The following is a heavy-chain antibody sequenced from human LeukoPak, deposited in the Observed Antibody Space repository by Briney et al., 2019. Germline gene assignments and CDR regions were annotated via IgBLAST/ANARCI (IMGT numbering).Heavy chain of an antibody. Sequence: GGSLRPSCAASGFTVNNVYMAWVRQAPGKGLEWVSVIHSDGSTFYADSVKGRFSISRDSSKNTLYLQLTSLRAEDTALYYCVRDRYYYDSSCYYDAFDTWGQGTMVSVSS. CDR3: VRDRYYYDSSCYYDAFDT. D-gene: IGHD3-22*01. J-gene: IGHJ3*02. V-gene: IGHV3-53*01. CDR2: IHSDGST. CDR1: GFTVNNVY.